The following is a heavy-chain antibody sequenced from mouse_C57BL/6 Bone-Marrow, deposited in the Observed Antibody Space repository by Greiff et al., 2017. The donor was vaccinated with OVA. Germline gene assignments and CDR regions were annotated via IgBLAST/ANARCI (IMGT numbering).Heavy chain of an antibody. CDR3: ARHADGYYGYWYGDV. V-gene: IGHV5-2*01. CDR2: INSDGGST. CDR1: EYEFPSHD. J-gene: IGHJ1*03. D-gene: IGHD2-3*01. Sequence: EVQVVESGGGLVQPGESLKLSCESNEYEFPSHDMSWVRKTPEKRLELVAAINSDGGSTYYPDTMERRFIISRDNTKKTLYLQMSSLRSEDTALYYCARHADGYYGYWYGDVWGTGTTVTVSS.